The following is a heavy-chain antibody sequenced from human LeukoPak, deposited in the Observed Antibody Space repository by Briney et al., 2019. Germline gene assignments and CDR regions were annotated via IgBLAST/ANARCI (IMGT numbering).Heavy chain of an antibody. Sequence: PGGSLRLSCAASGFTFSSYWMSWVRQAPGKGLEWVANIKQDGSGKYYVDSVKGRFTISRDNAKNSLYLQMNSLRAEDTAVYYCARDGLYYYDSSDDAFGYWGQGTLVTVSS. CDR2: IKQDGSGK. CDR1: GFTFSSYW. V-gene: IGHV3-7*01. D-gene: IGHD3-22*01. CDR3: ARDGLYYYDSSDDAFGY. J-gene: IGHJ4*02.